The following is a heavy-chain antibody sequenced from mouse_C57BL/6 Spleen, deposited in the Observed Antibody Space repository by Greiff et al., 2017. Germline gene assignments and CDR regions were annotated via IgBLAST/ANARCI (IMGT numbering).Heavy chain of an antibody. D-gene: IGHD6-1*01. CDR3: ARRAPGYFDY. V-gene: IGHV1-63*01. CDR2: IYPGGGYT. CDR1: GYTFTNYW. J-gene: IGHJ2*02. Sequence: VQRVEPGAELVRPGTSVKLSCKASGYTFTNYWIGWAKQRPGHGLEWIGDIYPGGGYTNYNEKFKGKATLTADKASSTAYMQFSSLTSEDSSIYYCARRAPGYFDYWGQGTSLTVSS.